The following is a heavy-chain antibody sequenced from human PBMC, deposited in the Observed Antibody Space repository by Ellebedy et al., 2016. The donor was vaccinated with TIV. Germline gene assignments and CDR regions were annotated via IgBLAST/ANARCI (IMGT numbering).Heavy chain of an antibody. CDR2: IWPGDSDT. CDR1: GYNFINYW. V-gene: IGHV5-51*01. CDR3: VRLFGWFGETDWFDL. Sequence: GESLKISCEGVGYNFINYWVAWVRQKPGKGLEWMGIIWPGDSDTRYSPSFQGQITISADESISTAYLQWSSLKASDIAMYYCVRLFGWFGETDWFDLWGQGTLVTVSS. J-gene: IGHJ5*02. D-gene: IGHD3-10*01.